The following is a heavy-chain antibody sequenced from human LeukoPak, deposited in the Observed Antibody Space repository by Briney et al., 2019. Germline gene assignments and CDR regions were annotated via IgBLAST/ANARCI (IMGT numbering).Heavy chain of an antibody. J-gene: IGHJ4*02. V-gene: IGHV4-38-2*02. CDR1: GYSISSGYY. D-gene: IGHD3-16*01. CDR3: ARLYLGGSGHIGY. Sequence: SETLSLTCTVSGYSISSGYYWGWIRQPPGKGLGWIGSIYHSGTTYYNPSLKSRVTVSVDTSKNQFSLKLSSVTAADTAVYYCARLYLGGSGHIGYWGQGTLVTVSS. CDR2: IYHSGTT.